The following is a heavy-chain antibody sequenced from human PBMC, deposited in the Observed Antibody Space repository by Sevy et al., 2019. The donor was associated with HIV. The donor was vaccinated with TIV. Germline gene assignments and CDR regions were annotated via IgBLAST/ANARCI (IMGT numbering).Heavy chain of an antibody. Sequence: GGSLRLSCAGSGFTFSNYWMSWVRQAPGQGLEWVANIKRDGSEKYYVASVKGRFTISRDNAKTSLYLQMNSLIVEDTAVYYCARDCSSASCLWGMDVWGQGTMVTVSS. CDR2: IKRDGSEK. V-gene: IGHV3-7*03. J-gene: IGHJ6*02. D-gene: IGHD2-2*01. CDR1: GFTFSNYW. CDR3: ARDCSSASCLWGMDV.